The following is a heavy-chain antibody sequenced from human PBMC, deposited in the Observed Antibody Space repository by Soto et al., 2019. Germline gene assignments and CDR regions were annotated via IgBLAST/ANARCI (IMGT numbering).Heavy chain of an antibody. CDR3: ARVDTIGGCFDY. CDR1: GGSISSGDYY. J-gene: IGHJ4*02. V-gene: IGHV4-30-4*01. CDR2: IYYSGST. D-gene: IGHD3-16*01. Sequence: PSETLSLTCTVSGGSISSGDYYWSWVRQPPGKGLEWIGYIYYSGSTYYNPSLKSRVTISVDTSKNQFSLKLSSVTAADTAVYYCARVDTIGGCFDYWGQGTLVTVSS.